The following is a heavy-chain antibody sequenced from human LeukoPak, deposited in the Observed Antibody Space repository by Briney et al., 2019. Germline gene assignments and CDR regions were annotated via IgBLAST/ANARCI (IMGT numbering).Heavy chain of an antibody. Sequence: TGRSLRLSCAASGFTFSSYGMHWVRQAPGKGLEWVAVISYDGSNKYYADSVKGRFTISRDNSKNTLYLQMNSLRAEGTAVYYCANLAYCGGDCPRPPFDYWGQGTLVTVSS. V-gene: IGHV3-30*18. CDR2: ISYDGSNK. J-gene: IGHJ4*02. CDR1: GFTFSSYG. D-gene: IGHD2-21*02. CDR3: ANLAYCGGDCPRPPFDY.